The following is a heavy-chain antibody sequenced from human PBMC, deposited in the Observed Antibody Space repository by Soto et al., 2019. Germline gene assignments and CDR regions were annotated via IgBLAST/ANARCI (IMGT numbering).Heavy chain of an antibody. CDR1: GGSISSGGYY. CDR3: ARVLLWFGELFWGPDAFDI. J-gene: IGHJ3*02. CDR2: IYYSGST. V-gene: IGHV4-61*08. Sequence: SETLSLTCTVSGGSISSGGYYWSWIRQHPGKGLEWIGYIYYSGSTYYNPSLKSRVTISVDTSKNQFSLKLSSVTAADTAVYYCARVLLWFGELFWGPDAFDIWGQGTMVTVSS. D-gene: IGHD3-10*01.